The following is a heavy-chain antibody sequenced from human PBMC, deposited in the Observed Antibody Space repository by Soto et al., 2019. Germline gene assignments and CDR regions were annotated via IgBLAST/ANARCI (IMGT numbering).Heavy chain of an antibody. CDR1: GGTFSSYA. J-gene: IGHJ2*01. Sequence: QVQLVQSGAEVKKPGSSVKVSCKASGGTFSSYAISWVRQAPGQGLEWMGGIIPIFGTANYAQKFQGRVTITAAESTSTAYMELSSLRSEDTAVYYCARFKGDGGNSEWYFDLWGRGTLVTVSS. D-gene: IGHD2-21*02. CDR3: ARFKGDGGNSEWYFDL. V-gene: IGHV1-69*12. CDR2: IIPIFGTA.